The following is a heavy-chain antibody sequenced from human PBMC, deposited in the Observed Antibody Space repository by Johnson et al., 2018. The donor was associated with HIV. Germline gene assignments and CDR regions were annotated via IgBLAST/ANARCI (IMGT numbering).Heavy chain of an antibody. V-gene: IGHV3-30*04. Sequence: VQLVESGGGLVQPGGSLRLSCAASGFTFSSYAMHWVRQAPGKGLEWVAVISYDGSNKYYADSVKGRFTISRDNSKNTLYLQMNSLRAEGTAVYYCARGSLSGSPDIWGQGTMVTVSS. CDR3: ARGSLSGSPDI. CDR2: ISYDGSNK. CDR1: GFTFSSYA. J-gene: IGHJ3*02. D-gene: IGHD1-26*01.